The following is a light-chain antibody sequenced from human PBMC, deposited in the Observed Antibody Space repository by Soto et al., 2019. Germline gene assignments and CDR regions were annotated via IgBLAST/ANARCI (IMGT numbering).Light chain of an antibody. J-gene: IGKJ3*01. V-gene: IGKV1-39*01. CDR1: RSIRRY. Sequence: DIQMTQSPSSLSASAGDRVAITCRASRSIRRYLNWYQQKPGEAPKLLIFAASSLQSGVSSRFSGSGSGTEFTLTISGLLPEDFATYYCQQSYSPSFAFGPGTRVDVK. CDR3: QQSYSPSFA. CDR2: AAS.